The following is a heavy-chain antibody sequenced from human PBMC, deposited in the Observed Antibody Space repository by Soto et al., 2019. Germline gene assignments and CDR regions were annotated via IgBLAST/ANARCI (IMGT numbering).Heavy chain of an antibody. CDR2: LSPDGSKS. CDR1: GITFQSFW. J-gene: IGHJ4*02. V-gene: IGHV3-74*01. CDR3: TRDGGF. Sequence: EAQLVESGGGLVQPGGSLRLSCVASGITFQSFWMHWVRQVPGKGLTWVSRLSPDGSKSDYADSVKGRFTVSRDNAKNTLYLQMNKLRVDDSAIYYCTRDGGFWGQGSLVTVSS.